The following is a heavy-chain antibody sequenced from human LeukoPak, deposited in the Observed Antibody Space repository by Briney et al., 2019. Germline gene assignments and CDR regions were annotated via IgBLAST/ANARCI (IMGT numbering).Heavy chain of an antibody. V-gene: IGHV3-48*01. J-gene: IGHJ4*02. CDR3: AREYSSSSGRSFDY. CDR1: GLTLSGYW. D-gene: IGHD6-6*01. CDR2: ISSSTTNM. Sequence: PGGSLRLSCSASGLTLSGYWMHWVRQIPGKGLEWVSYISSSTTNMYYADSVKGRFTISGDNAKNSLYLQMNSLRAEDTAVYYCAREYSSSSGRSFDYWGQGTLVTVSS.